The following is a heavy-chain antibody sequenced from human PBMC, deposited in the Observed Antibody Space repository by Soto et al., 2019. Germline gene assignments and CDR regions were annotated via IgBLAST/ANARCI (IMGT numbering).Heavy chain of an antibody. D-gene: IGHD4-17*01. Sequence: EVHLLESGGALVQPGGSLSLSCAASGFTFSGYSMSWVRQSARKGLEWVASILGSDGSTFYADSVKGRFTISRDDSKNTLFLEMKSLRPEDPAVYFCTKHPYDDYIFYFQPWGQGTLVAVSS. J-gene: IGHJ5*02. V-gene: IGHV3-23*01. CDR3: TKHPYDDYIFYFQP. CDR1: GFTFSGYS. CDR2: ILGSDGST.